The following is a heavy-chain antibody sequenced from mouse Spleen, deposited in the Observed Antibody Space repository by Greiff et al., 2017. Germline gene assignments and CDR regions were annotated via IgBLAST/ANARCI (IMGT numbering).Heavy chain of an antibody. CDR2: IDPETGGT. J-gene: IGHJ2*01. CDR3: TRADRGYGNYVHFDY. Sequence: VQLQQSGAELVRPGASVTLSCKASGYTFTDYEMHWVKQTPVHGLEWIGAIDPETGGTAYNQKFKGKAILTADKSSSTAYMELRSLTSEDSAVYYCTRADRGYGNYVHFDYWGQGTTLTVSS. V-gene: IGHV1-15*01. D-gene: IGHD2-1*01. CDR1: GYTFTDYE.